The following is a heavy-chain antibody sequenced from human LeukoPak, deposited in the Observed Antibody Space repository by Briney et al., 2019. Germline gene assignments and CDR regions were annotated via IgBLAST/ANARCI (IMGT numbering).Heavy chain of an antibody. V-gene: IGHV3-21*01. CDR3: ARDLPLIYGSGIDY. CDR1: GFTFSTYN. D-gene: IGHD3-10*01. J-gene: IGHJ4*02. Sequence: GGSLRLSCAASGFTFSTYNMNWFRQAPGKGLEWVSFITSGSSYIYYADSVKGRFSISRDNAKNSLYLQMNSLRAEDTAVYYCARDLPLIYGSGIDYWGQGTLVTVSS. CDR2: ITSGSSYI.